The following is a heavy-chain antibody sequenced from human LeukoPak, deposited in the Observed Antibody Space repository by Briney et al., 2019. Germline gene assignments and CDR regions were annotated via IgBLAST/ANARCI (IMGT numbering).Heavy chain of an antibody. V-gene: IGHV3-30*18. CDR3: AKDLGSSWYDTGEDY. Sequence: GGSLRLSCAASGFTFSSYGMHWVRQAPGKGLEWVAVISYDRSNKYYEDSVKGRFTISRDNSKNTLYLQMNSLRAEDTAVYYCAKDLGSSWYDTGEDYWGQGTLVTVSS. D-gene: IGHD6-13*01. CDR1: GFTFSSYG. J-gene: IGHJ4*02. CDR2: ISYDRSNK.